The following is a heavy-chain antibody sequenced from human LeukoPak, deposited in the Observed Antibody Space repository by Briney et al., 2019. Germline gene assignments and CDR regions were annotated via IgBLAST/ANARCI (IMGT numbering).Heavy chain of an antibody. Sequence: GGSLRLSCAASGFTFSSYAMHWVRQAPGKGLEWVAVISYDGSNKYYADSVKGRFTISRDNSKNTLYLQMNSLRAEDTAVYYCARAFALQSTYYDFWSGYSLDYWGQGTLVTVSS. V-gene: IGHV3-30-3*01. CDR2: ISYDGSNK. D-gene: IGHD3-3*01. CDR3: ARAFALQSTYYDFWSGYSLDY. J-gene: IGHJ4*02. CDR1: GFTFSSYA.